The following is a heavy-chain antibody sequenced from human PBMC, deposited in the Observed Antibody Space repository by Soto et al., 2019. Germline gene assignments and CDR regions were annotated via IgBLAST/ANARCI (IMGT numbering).Heavy chain of an antibody. CDR3: ARGRGYCSGGRCRHNWFDP. J-gene: IGHJ5*02. CDR1: GGSFSGYY. Sequence: QVQLQQWGAGLLKPSETLSLTCAVYGGSFSGYYWSWIRQPPGKGLEWIGEINHSGSTNYNPSLKGRVTISVDTSKKQFSMKMSSVTDADTAVYYCARGRGYCSGGRCRHNWFDPWGQGTLVTVSS. V-gene: IGHV4-34*01. CDR2: INHSGST. D-gene: IGHD2-15*01.